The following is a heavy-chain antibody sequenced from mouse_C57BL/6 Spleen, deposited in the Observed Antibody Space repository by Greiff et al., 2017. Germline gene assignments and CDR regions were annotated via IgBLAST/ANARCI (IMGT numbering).Heavy chain of an antibody. Sequence: VQLKESGPELVKPGASVKISCKASGYSFTGYYMNWVKQSPEKSLEWIGEINPSTGGTTYNQKFKAKATLTVDKSSSTAYMQLKSLTSEDSAVYYCARSSNYGVAMDYWGQGTSVTVSS. CDR3: ARSSNYGVAMDY. CDR2: INPSTGGT. CDR1: GYSFTGYY. V-gene: IGHV1-42*01. J-gene: IGHJ4*01. D-gene: IGHD2-5*01.